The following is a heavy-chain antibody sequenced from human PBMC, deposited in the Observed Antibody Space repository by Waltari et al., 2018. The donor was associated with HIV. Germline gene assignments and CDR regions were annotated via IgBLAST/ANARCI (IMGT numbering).Heavy chain of an antibody. CDR3: ARQDKGGKREELLTS. V-gene: IGHV4-39*01. CDR1: NASLNTASHS. CDR2: IYHSGVD. D-gene: IGHD1-26*01. J-gene: IGHJ5*02. Sequence: QVHLRESGPALVKPWETLSLTCTVSNASLNTASHSWAWVRQSPGKGPEWIVSIYHSGVDYYSPSFKSLVTTSVDKSKNEYYLKLRSVTASDSGVFFCARQDKGGKREELLTSWGPG.